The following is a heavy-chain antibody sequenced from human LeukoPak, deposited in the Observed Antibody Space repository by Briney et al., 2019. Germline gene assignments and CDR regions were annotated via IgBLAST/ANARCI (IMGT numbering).Heavy chain of an antibody. Sequence: SQTLSLTCAVYGGSFSGYYWSWIRQPPGKGLEWVGEVNHSGSTNYNPSLTSRVTISVDTSKNKFSLKLSSVTAADTAVYYCARGPNLLRYFDWLLKYWGQGTLVTVSS. J-gene: IGHJ4*02. CDR3: ARGPNLLRYFDWLLKY. V-gene: IGHV4-34*01. CDR2: VNHSGST. D-gene: IGHD3-9*01. CDR1: GGSFSGYY.